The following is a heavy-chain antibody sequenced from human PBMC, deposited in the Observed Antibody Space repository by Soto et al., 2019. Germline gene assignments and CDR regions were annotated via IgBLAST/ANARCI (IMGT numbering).Heavy chain of an antibody. D-gene: IGHD6-19*01. CDR1: GGSISSGSYY. CDR3: ARGEHSSGWLSWFDP. Sequence: PSETLSLTCAVSGGSISSGSYYWSWIRQPPGKGLEWIGYIYYSGSTNYNPSLKSRVTISVDTSKNQFSLKLSSVTAADTAVYYCARGEHSSGWLSWFDPWGQGTLVTVSS. V-gene: IGHV4-61*01. J-gene: IGHJ5*02. CDR2: IYYSGST.